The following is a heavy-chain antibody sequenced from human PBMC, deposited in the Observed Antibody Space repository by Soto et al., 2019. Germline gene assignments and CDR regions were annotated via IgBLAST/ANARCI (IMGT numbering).Heavy chain of an antibody. CDR3: ARDSSEGYSYGYFFDP. CDR1: GFTFSSYS. D-gene: IGHD5-18*01. Sequence: GGSLRLSCAASGFTFSSYSMNWVRQAPGKGLEWVSSISSSSSYIYYADSVKGRFTISRDNAKNSLYLQMNSLRAEDTAVYYCARDSSEGYSYGYFFDPWGQGTLVTVSS. J-gene: IGHJ5*02. V-gene: IGHV3-21*01. CDR2: ISSSSSYI.